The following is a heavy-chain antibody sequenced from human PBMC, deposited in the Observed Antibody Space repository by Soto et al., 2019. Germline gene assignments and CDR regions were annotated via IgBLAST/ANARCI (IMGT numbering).Heavy chain of an antibody. CDR2: IYYSGST. V-gene: IGHV4-59*01. CDR1: GGSISSYY. J-gene: IGHJ4*02. CDR3: ARDGFISGGNNGDGYDSTLTKRSPFDY. Sequence: SETLSLTCTVSGGSISSYYWSWIRQPPGKGLEWIGYIYYSGSTNYNPSLKSRVTISVDTSKNQFSLKLSSVTAADTAVYYCARDGFISGGNNGDGYDSTLTKRSPFDYWGQGTLVTVSS. D-gene: IGHD5-12*01.